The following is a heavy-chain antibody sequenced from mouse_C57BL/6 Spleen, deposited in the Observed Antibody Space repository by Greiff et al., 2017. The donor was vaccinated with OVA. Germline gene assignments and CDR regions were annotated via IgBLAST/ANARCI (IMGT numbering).Heavy chain of an antibody. J-gene: IGHJ4*01. D-gene: IGHD1-1*01. CDR3: ARGEYYYGSSSYAMDY. CDR1: GYAFSSSW. Sequence: VQLQQSGPELVKPGASVKISCKASGYAFSSSWMNWVKQRPGKGLEWIGRIYPGDGDTNYNGKFKGKATLTADKSSSTAYMQLSSLTSEDSAVYFCARGEYYYGSSSYAMDYWGQGTSVTVSS. CDR2: IYPGDGDT. V-gene: IGHV1-82*01.